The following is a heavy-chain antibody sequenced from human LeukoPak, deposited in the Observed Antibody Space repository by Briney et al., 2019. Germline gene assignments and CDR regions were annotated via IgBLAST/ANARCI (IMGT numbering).Heavy chain of an antibody. D-gene: IGHD2-2*01. V-gene: IGHV1-69*04. CDR2: IIPIPGIA. J-gene: IGHJ5*02. Sequence: EASVKVSCKASGGTFSSYAISWVRQAPGQGLEWMGRIIPIPGIANYAQKFQGRVTITADKSTSTAYMELSSLRSEDTAVYYCARDRDIVVVPAAFFWFDPWGQGTLVTVSS. CDR1: GGTFSSYA. CDR3: ARDRDIVVVPAAFFWFDP.